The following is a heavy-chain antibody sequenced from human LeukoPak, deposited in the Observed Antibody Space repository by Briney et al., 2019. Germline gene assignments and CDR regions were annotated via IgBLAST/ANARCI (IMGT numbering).Heavy chain of an antibody. V-gene: IGHV3-23*01. D-gene: IGHD5-18*01. J-gene: IGHJ4*02. CDR1: GFIFSSYA. CDR3: AKDRPADTALDY. CDR2: ISGSGGST. Sequence: TGGSLRLSCAASGFIFSSYAMSWVRQAPGKGLEWVSAISGSGGSTYYADSVKGRFTISRDNSKNTLYLQMNSLRAEDTAVYYCAKDRPADTALDYWGQGTLVTVSS.